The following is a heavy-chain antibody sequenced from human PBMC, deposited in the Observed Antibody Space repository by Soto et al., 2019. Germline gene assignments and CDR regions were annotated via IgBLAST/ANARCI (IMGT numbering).Heavy chain of an antibody. D-gene: IGHD2-21*01. CDR3: TSSGELVRDTSFVY. CDR2: IKSRTDGGTA. J-gene: IGHJ4*02. Sequence: PGGSLRLSCAASGFTVTNAWMNWVRQAPGKGLEWVGRIKSRTDGGTADSAAPVKGRFTISRDDSQNTLYLQMNSLKTEDTAVYYCTSSGELVRDTSFVYWGEGNLVTVSS. V-gene: IGHV3-15*07. CDR1: GFTVTNAW.